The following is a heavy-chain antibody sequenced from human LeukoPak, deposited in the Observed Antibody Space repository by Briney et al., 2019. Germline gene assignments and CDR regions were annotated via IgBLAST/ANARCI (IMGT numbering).Heavy chain of an antibody. V-gene: IGHV3-48*03. CDR2: ISTSDSTI. CDR1: GFIFSSYE. J-gene: IGHJ3*02. D-gene: IGHD3-22*01. CDR3: ARNSDPYYYDSSGYYYGLVYDAFDI. Sequence: GGSLRLSCAASGFIFSSYEMHWVRQAPGKGLEWVSYISTSDSTIYYADSVKGRFTISRDNAKNSLYLQMNSLRAEDTAVYYCARNSDPYYYDSSGYYYGLVYDAFDIWGQGTMVTVSS.